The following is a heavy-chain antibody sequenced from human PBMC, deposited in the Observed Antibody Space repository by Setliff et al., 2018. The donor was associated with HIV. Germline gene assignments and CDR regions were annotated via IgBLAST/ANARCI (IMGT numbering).Heavy chain of an antibody. CDR1: GFTFSSYA. V-gene: IGHV3-30*04. D-gene: IGHD6-19*01. Sequence: GGSLRLSCAASGFTFSSYAMHWVRQAPGKGLEWVAVISYDGSNKYYADSVEGRLTISRDNSKNTLYLQMNSLRGEDTAVYYCARHSDWYGNDAFDIWGQGTRVTVSS. CDR3: ARHSDWYGNDAFDI. J-gene: IGHJ3*02. CDR2: ISYDGSNK.